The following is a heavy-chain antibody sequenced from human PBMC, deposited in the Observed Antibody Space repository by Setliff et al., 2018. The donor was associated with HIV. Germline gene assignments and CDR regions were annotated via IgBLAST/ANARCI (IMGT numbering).Heavy chain of an antibody. CDR1: GGSVSSGRYY. CDR2: IYYSGST. V-gene: IGHV4-61*01. Sequence: SETLSLTCTVSGGSVSSGRYYWSWIRQPPGKGLEWIGYIYYSGSTERNPSLKSRVTISLDTSKNQFSLKLTSVTAADTAVYYCARYSPRGYTLTGPYWGQGTLVTVS. D-gene: IGHD6-25*01. CDR3: ARYSPRGYTLTGPY. J-gene: IGHJ4*02.